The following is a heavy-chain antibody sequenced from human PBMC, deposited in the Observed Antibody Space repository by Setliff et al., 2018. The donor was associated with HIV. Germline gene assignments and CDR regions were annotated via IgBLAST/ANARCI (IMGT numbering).Heavy chain of an antibody. V-gene: IGHV3-11*03. D-gene: IGHD3-10*01. J-gene: IGHJ6*03. CDR1: GFTFRNHW. CDR2: ISGTSSFT. Sequence: GGSLRLSCAASGFTFRNHWMTWIRQAPGKGLEWVSYISGTSSFTNYADYVKGRFTISRDNAKKSMYLQMNSLRGEDTAVYYCARAMNHYGSGTFEYYYYMDVWGKGTTVTVSS. CDR3: ARAMNHYGSGTFEYYYYMDV.